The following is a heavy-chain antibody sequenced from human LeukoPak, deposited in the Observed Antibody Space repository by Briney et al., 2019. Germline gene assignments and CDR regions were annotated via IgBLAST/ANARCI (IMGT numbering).Heavy chain of an antibody. V-gene: IGHV1-46*01. CDR2: INPSGGST. CDR1: GYTFTSYY. Sequence: ASVKVSCKASGYTFTSYYMHWVRQAPGRGLEWMGIINPSGGSTSYAQKFQGRVTMTRDTSTSTVYMELSSLRSEDTAVYYCAGTKRRSGWNNWFDPWGQGTLVTVSS. CDR3: AGTKRRSGWNNWFDP. D-gene: IGHD6-19*01. J-gene: IGHJ5*02.